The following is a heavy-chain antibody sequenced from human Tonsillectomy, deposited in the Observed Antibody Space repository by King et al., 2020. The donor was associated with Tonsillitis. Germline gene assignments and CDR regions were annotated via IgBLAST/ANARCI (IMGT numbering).Heavy chain of an antibody. CDR2: IYPGDSDT. V-gene: IGHV5-51*01. CDR3: ATHKSGSIDY. J-gene: IGHJ4*02. Sequence: VQLVESGAEVKKPGESLRISCKGSGYSFTDYWIGWVRQMPGKGLEWMGIIYPGDSDTRYSPSFRGQVTISTDKSLTTAYLQWSSLKASDTAMFYCATHKSGSIDYWGQGTLVTVSS. CDR1: GYSFTDYW.